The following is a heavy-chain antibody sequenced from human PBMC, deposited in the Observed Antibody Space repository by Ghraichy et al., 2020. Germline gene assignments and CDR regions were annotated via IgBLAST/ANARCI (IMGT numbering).Heavy chain of an antibody. V-gene: IGHV5-51*01. CDR3: SRHGERYCSSTSCYRAGAFDI. CDR2: IYPSDSDT. Sequence: GESLNISCKGSGYSFTSYWIGWVRQMPGKGLEWMGIIYPSDSDTRYSPSFQGQVTIPADKSISTAYLQWSSLKASDTAMYYCSRHGERYCSSTSCYRAGAFDIWGQGTMVTVSS. CDR1: GYSFTSYW. J-gene: IGHJ3*02. D-gene: IGHD2-2*01.